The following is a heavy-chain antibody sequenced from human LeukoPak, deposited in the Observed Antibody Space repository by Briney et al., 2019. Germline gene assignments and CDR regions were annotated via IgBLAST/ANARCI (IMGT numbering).Heavy chain of an antibody. V-gene: IGHV4-61*01. J-gene: IGHJ3*01. CDR3: ARDSRFCSGAACFSDAFDS. D-gene: IGHD2-15*01. CDR2: INYRGST. CDR1: GGSVSSDTHY. Sequence: SETLSLTCTVSGGSVSSDTHYWTWIRQPPGKGVEWIGYINYRGSTNYNPSLQSRVTFSVDTSKDQFSLKLSSVTAADTAVYYCARDSRFCSGAACFSDAFDSWGQGTMVTVS.